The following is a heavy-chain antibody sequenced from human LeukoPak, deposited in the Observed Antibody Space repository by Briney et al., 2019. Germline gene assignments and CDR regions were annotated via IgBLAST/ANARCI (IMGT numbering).Heavy chain of an antibody. CDR3: ARRGGSLGAVGHDAFEI. Sequence: GESLKISCKGSGYIFTNYWIGWVRQMPRKGLEWMGIIFSGDSDTRYSPSFQDQVTISTDKTNSTAYLQWNSLKTSDTAMYYCARRGGSLGAVGHDAFEIWGQGTMFTVSS. D-gene: IGHD3-16*01. CDR2: IFSGDSDT. V-gene: IGHV5-51*01. CDR1: GYIFTNYW. J-gene: IGHJ3*02.